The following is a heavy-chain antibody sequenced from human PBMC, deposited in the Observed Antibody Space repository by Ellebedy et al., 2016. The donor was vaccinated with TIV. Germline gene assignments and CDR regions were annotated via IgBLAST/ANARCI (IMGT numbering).Heavy chain of an antibody. V-gene: IGHV7-4-1*02. J-gene: IGHJ4*02. Sequence: ASVKVSCKASGYTFTRYALNWVRQAPGQGLEWIGWINTYTGNPTYAQGFTGQFVFSLDTSVSTAYLQISSLKAEDTAVYFCARGYDYVWGTYRYPPDYWGQGTLVTVSS. CDR2: INTYTGNP. CDR3: ARGYDYVWGTYRYPPDY. D-gene: IGHD3-16*02. CDR1: GYTFTRYA.